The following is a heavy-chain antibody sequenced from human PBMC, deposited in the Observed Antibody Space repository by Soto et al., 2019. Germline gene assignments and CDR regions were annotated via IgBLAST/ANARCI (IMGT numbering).Heavy chain of an antibody. CDR1: GFTFSSYG. D-gene: IGHD6-13*01. CDR2: IWYDGSNK. Sequence: QVQLVESGGGVVQPGRSLRLSCAASGFTFSSYGMHWVRQTPGKGLEWVAVIWYDGSNKYYADSVKGRFTISRDNSKNTLYLQMNSLRAEDTAVYYCARAAGPKQQLVNLWGQGTLVTVSS. CDR3: ARAAGPKQQLVNL. V-gene: IGHV3-33*01. J-gene: IGHJ5*02.